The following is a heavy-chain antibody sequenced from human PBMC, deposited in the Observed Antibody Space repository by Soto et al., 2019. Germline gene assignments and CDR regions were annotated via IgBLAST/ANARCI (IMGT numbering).Heavy chain of an antibody. V-gene: IGHV3-23*01. CDR2: VTDSGDVT. Sequence: EVQLLESGGGLEQPGNSLILSCAASGFSFTAYAMSWVRQVPGKGLEWVSMVTDSGDVTYYADSVKGRFTISRDNSKNTVYLKMNSLSAEDTAVYYCARDRRMTLEYWGQGTLVTVSS. CDR1: GFSFTAYA. J-gene: IGHJ4*02. CDR3: ARDRRMTLEY.